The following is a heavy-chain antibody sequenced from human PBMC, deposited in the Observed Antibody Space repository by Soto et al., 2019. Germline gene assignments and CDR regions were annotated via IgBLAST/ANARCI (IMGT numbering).Heavy chain of an antibody. CDR2: VSGGGGGT. CDR3: VRWDGFGHH. J-gene: IGHJ5*02. V-gene: IGHV3-23*01. CDR1: GFTLSDYG. Sequence: EVQRLDSGGGWLQPGGSLRLSCAVSGFTLSDYGVTWVRQAPGKGLEWVSGVSGGGGGTFYAASVKGRFTISRDDSKNTAYLPMNGMGVEHTAVYSCVRWDGFGHHWGQRTLVTVSS. D-gene: IGHD1-26*01.